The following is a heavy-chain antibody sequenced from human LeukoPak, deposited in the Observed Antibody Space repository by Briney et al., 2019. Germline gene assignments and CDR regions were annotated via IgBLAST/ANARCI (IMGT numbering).Heavy chain of an antibody. CDR2: IIPILGIA. CDR1: GGTFSSYA. J-gene: IGHJ5*02. D-gene: IGHD4-17*01. CDR3: ARGGDALTTDWFDP. V-gene: IGHV1-69*04. Sequence: SVKVSCKASGGTFSSYALSWVQQAPGQGLEWMGRIIPILGIANYAQKFQGRVTITADKSTSTAYMELSSLRSEDTAVYYCARGGDALTTDWFDPWRQGTLVTVSS.